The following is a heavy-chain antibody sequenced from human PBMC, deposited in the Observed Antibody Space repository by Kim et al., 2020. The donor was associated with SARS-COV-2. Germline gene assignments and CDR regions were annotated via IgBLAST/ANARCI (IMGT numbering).Heavy chain of an antibody. Sequence: GGSLRLSCAASGFTFSSYAMHWVRQAPGKGLEWVAVISYDGSNKYYADSVKGRFTISRDNSKNTLYLQMNSLRAEDTAVYYCARDGDIVVVPAAMSHGDVWGQGTTVTVSS. V-gene: IGHV3-30-3*01. J-gene: IGHJ6*02. CDR1: GFTFSSYA. D-gene: IGHD2-2*01. CDR2: ISYDGSNK. CDR3: ARDGDIVVVPAAMSHGDV.